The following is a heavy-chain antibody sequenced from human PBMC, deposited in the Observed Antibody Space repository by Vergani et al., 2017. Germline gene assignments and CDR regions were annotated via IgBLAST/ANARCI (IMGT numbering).Heavy chain of an antibody. Sequence: QVQLQESGPGLVKPSETLSLTCTVSGGSISNHYWSWIRQPPGKGLEWIGYINYSGSTNYNPSLKSRVTISVDTSTNQFSLKLSSVTAADTAVYYCARRARRDGYSECFDYWGQGTLVTVSS. V-gene: IGHV4-59*11. CDR1: GGSISNHY. J-gene: IGHJ4*02. D-gene: IGHD5-24*01. CDR3: ARRARRDGYSECFDY. CDR2: INYSGST.